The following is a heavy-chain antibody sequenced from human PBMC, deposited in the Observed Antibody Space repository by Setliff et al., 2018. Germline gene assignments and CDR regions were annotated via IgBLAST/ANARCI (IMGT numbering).Heavy chain of an antibody. Sequence: GASVKVSCKASGGTFSSYGVSWVRQAPEQGLERMGGINPIFGTANYAQKFQGRLTVTTDESTNTAYMELSSLSSEDTAVYYCARVFGSSSSPYNYYYYMDVWGKGTTVTVSS. V-gene: IGHV1-69*05. J-gene: IGHJ6*03. CDR2: INPIFGTA. CDR1: GGTFSSYG. D-gene: IGHD6-6*01. CDR3: ARVFGSSSSPYNYYYYMDV.